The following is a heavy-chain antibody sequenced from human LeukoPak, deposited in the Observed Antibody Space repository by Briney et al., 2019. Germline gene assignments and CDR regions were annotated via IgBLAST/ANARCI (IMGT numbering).Heavy chain of an antibody. Sequence: GGSLRLSCAASGFTFSSYSMNWVRQAPGKGLEWVSSISSSSSYIYYADSVKGRFTISRDNAKNSLYLQMNSLRAEDTAVYYCAKGGASLNLYYYYYYYMDVWGKGTTVTVSS. CDR1: GFTFSSYS. CDR3: AKGGASLNLYYYYYYYMDV. D-gene: IGHD1-14*01. J-gene: IGHJ6*03. V-gene: IGHV3-21*04. CDR2: ISSSSSYI.